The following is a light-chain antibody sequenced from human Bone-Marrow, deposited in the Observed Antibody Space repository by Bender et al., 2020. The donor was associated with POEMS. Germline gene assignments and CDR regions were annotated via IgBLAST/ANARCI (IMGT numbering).Light chain of an antibody. CDR3: QAWDSSTVV. J-gene: IGLJ3*02. CDR2: EDT. Sequence: SYELTQSPSVSVSPGQTASITCSGDKLGGKYASWYQQKPGQSPVLVIYEDTKRPSRIPERFSGSNSGNTATLTISGTQAMDEADYYCQAWDSSTVVFGGGTKLTVL. V-gene: IGLV3-1*01. CDR1: KLGGKY.